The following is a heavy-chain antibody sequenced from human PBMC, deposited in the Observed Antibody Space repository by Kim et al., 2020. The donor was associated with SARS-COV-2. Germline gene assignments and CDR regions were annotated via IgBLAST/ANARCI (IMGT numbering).Heavy chain of an antibody. Sequence: GGSLRLSCAVSGFSFSLYGMHWVRQAPGKGLEYVAGITSNGETTYYANSMKGRFTISRDNSKNSLFLQMGSLRREDMAVYYCAREILSRGSGRYNDYCG. J-gene: IGHJ4*01. D-gene: IGHD3-10*01. CDR2: ITSNGETT. CDR3: AREILSRGSGRYNDY. CDR1: GFSFSLYG. V-gene: IGHV3-64*01.